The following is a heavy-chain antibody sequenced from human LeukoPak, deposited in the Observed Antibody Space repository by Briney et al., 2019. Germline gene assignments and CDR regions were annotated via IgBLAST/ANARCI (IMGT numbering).Heavy chain of an antibody. CDR2: IHYSGST. CDR1: GVSISSGGYY. D-gene: IGHD2-21*02. J-gene: IGHJ5*02. V-gene: IGHV4-31*03. CDR3: ARTYMTSARFDP. Sequence: SETLSLTCTVSGVSISSGGYYWSWIRQHPGKGLEWIGYIHYSGSTYYNPSLKSRVTISVDTSKNQFSLKLRYVTAADTAVYYCARTYMTSARFDPWGQGTLVTVSS.